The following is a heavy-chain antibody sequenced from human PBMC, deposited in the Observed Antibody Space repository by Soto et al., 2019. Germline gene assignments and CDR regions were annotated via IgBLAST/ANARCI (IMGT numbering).Heavy chain of an antibody. Sequence: SVKVSCKASGGTFSSYAISWVRQAPGQGLEWMGGMNPNFGKASYAQKFQGRVTMTTNASISTAYMELSSLRSEDTAVYYCARGYDFWSGSPPDAFDIWGQGTMVTVSS. D-gene: IGHD3-3*01. CDR1: GGTFSSYA. J-gene: IGHJ3*02. CDR3: ARGYDFWSGSPPDAFDI. CDR2: MNPNFGKA. V-gene: IGHV1-69*05.